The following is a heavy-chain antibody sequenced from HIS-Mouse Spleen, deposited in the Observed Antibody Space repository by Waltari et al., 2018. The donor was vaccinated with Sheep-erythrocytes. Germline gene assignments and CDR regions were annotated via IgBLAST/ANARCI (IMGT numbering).Heavy chain of an antibody. J-gene: IGHJ4*02. CDR2: MSSSSSDS. Sequence: EVQLVESGGGLVKPGGSLRLSCAASGFTFSSYSLNWVRQAPGKGLELCSSMSSSSSDSDYADSVKGRFTISRDNAKNSLYLPMNSLRAEDTAVYYCARVAALTTYYFDYCGQGTLVTAPS. CDR1: GFTFSSYS. V-gene: IGHV3-21*01. D-gene: IGHD4-17*01. CDR3: ARVAALTTYYFDY.